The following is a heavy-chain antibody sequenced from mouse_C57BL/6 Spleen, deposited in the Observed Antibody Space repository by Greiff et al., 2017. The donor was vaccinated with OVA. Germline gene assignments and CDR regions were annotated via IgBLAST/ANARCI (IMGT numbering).Heavy chain of an antibody. CDR1: GYAFSSSW. CDR3: ARFYAMYY. CDR2: IYPGDGDT. V-gene: IGHV1-82*01. Sequence: QVQLQQSGPELVKPGASVKISCKASGYAFSSSWMNWVKQRPGKGLEWIGRIYPGDGDTNYNGKFKGKATLTADKSSSTAYMQLSSLTSEDSAVYFCARFYAMYYWGQGTSVTVSS. J-gene: IGHJ4*01.